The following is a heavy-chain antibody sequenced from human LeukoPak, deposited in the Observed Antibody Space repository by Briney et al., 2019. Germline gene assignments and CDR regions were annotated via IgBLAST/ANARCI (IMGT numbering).Heavy chain of an antibody. Sequence: GGSLRLSCAASGLTFSSYAMHWVRQAPGKGLEWVAVISYDGSNKYYADSVKGRFTISRDNSKNTLYLQMNSLRAEDTAVYYCARDESITIFGVVIPNYYYYYGMDVWGQGTTVTVSS. CDR1: GLTFSSYA. CDR2: ISYDGSNK. CDR3: ARDESITIFGVVIPNYYYYYGMDV. J-gene: IGHJ6*02. D-gene: IGHD3-3*01. V-gene: IGHV3-30*01.